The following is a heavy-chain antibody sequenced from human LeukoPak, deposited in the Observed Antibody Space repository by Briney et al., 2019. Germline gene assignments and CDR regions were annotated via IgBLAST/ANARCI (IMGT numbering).Heavy chain of an antibody. J-gene: IGHJ4*02. D-gene: IGHD3-22*01. CDR3: ARTHYYDSSGYYHFDY. Sequence: SETLSLTCTASGGSISSYYWSWIRQPPGKGLEWIGYIYYSGSTNYNPSLKSRVTISVDTSKNQFSLKLSSVTAADTAVYYCARTHYYDSSGYYHFDYWGQGTLVTVSS. V-gene: IGHV4-59*01. CDR1: GGSISSYY. CDR2: IYYSGST.